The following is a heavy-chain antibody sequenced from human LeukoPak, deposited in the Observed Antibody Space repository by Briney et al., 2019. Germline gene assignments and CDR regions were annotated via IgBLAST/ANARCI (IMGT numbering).Heavy chain of an antibody. CDR2: IYYSGST. D-gene: IGHD2-21*02. CDR1: GGSISSYY. J-gene: IGHJ2*01. V-gene: IGHV4-59*08. CDR3: ARLPYCGGDCYALYWYFDL. Sequence: ASETLSLTCTASGGSISSYYWSWIRQPPGKGLEWIGYIYYSGSTNYNPSLKSRVTISVDTSKNQFSLKLSSVTAADTAVYYCARLPYCGGDCYALYWYFDLWGRGTLVTVSS.